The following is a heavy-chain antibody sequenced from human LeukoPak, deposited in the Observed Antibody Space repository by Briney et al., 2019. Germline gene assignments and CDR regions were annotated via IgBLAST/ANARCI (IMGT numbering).Heavy chain of an antibody. Sequence: GGSLRLSCAASGFTISSYGMHWVRQAPGKGLEWVANIKQDGSEKYYVDSVKGRFTISRDNAKNSLYLQMNSLRAEDTAVYYCARDAGLEQQLGWFDPWGQGTLVTVSS. CDR1: GFTISSYG. CDR2: IKQDGSEK. CDR3: ARDAGLEQQLGWFDP. D-gene: IGHD6-13*01. J-gene: IGHJ5*02. V-gene: IGHV3-7*05.